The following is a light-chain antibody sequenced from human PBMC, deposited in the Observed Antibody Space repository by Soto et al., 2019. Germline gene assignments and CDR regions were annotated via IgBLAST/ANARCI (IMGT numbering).Light chain of an antibody. CDR2: SNN. CDR3: AAWDDSLNGFYV. V-gene: IGLV1-44*01. CDR1: SSNIGGNS. Sequence: QSVLTQPPSVSAAPGQRVTISCSGSSSNIGGNSVSWYQQLPGTAPKLLIYSNNQRPSGVPDRFSGSKSGTSASLAISGLQSEDEADYYCAAWDDSLNGFYVFGTGTKVTVL. J-gene: IGLJ1*01.